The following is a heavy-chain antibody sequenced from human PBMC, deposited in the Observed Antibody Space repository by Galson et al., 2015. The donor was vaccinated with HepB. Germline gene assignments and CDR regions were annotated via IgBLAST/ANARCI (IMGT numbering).Heavy chain of an antibody. D-gene: IGHD5-24*01. CDR1: GFTLSGYR. Sequence: SLRLSCAASGFTLSGYRMHWVRQVPGKGLVWVSRIKSDGSSTSYADSVKGRFTISRDNAKNTLYLQMNSLRAEDTAVYYCARERDGYKFDAFDIWGQGTMVTVSS. V-gene: IGHV3-74*01. CDR2: IKSDGSST. J-gene: IGHJ3*02. CDR3: ARERDGYKFDAFDI.